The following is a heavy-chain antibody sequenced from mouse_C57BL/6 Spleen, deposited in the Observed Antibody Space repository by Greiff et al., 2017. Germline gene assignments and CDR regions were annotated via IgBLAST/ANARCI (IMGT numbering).Heavy chain of an antibody. Sequence: EVKLVESGGGLVKPGGSLKLSCAASGFTFSDYGMHWVRQAPEKGLEWVAYISSGSSTIYYADTVKGRFTISRDNAKNTLFLQMTSLRSEDTAMYYCARSMVTELFYYAMDYWGQGTSVTVSS. D-gene: IGHD2-1*01. V-gene: IGHV5-17*01. CDR3: ARSMVTELFYYAMDY. CDR1: GFTFSDYG. CDR2: ISSGSSTI. J-gene: IGHJ4*01.